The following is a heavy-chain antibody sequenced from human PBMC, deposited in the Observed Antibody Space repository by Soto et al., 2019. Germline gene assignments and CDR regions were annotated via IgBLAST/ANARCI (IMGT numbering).Heavy chain of an antibody. CDR3: ARAITYYYDSSGYPGYFQH. V-gene: IGHV4-59*01. D-gene: IGHD3-22*01. J-gene: IGHJ1*01. Sequence: SETLSLTCTVSGGSISSYYWSWIRQPPGKGLEWIGYIYYSGSTNYNPSLKSRVPISVDTSKNQFSLKLSSVTAADTAVYSCARAITYYYDSSGYPGYFQHWGQGTLVTVSS. CDR2: IYYSGST. CDR1: GGSISSYY.